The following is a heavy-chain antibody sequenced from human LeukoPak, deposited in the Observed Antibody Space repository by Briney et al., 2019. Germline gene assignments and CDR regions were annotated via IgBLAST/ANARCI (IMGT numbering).Heavy chain of an antibody. D-gene: IGHD3-10*01. Sequence: GGSLRLSCAASGFTFSGSAMHWVRQASGKGLEWVGRIRSKANSYATAYAASVKGRFTISRDDSKNTAYLQMNSLKTEDTAVYYCTKFVTSGDYYSGRDVWGQGTTVTVSS. CDR3: TKFVTSGDYYSGRDV. CDR2: IRSKANSYAT. J-gene: IGHJ6*02. CDR1: GFTFSGSA. V-gene: IGHV3-73*01.